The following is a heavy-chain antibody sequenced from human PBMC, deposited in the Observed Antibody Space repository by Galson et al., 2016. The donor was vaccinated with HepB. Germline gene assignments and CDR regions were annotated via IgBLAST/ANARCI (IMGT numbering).Heavy chain of an antibody. J-gene: IGHJ4*02. CDR2: ISSSGTYT. V-gene: IGHV3-11*06. D-gene: IGHD1-26*01. CDR3: ARGSQPPQWQLGGYFDY. CDR1: SDSF. Sequence: SLRLSCAGFSDSFMSWIRQASGKGLEWVSFISSSGTYTKYADSVKGRCTISRDNAKNSLYLQMNSLRVEDTAVYYCARGSQPPQWQLGGYFDYWGQGTLVTVSS.